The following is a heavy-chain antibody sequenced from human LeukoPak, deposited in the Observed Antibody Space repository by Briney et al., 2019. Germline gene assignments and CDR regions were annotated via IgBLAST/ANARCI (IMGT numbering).Heavy chain of an antibody. CDR3: ARDREMATTLIDY. J-gene: IGHJ4*02. CDR1: GFMFSSNW. V-gene: IGHV3-7*01. Sequence: GGSLRLSCAASGFMFSSNWMSWVRLAPGKGLEWVANIKEDGTETYYVDSVKGRFTISRDNAKNSLYLQMNSLRVEDTAVYYCARDREMATTLIDYWGQGTLVTVSS. D-gene: IGHD5-24*01. CDR2: IKEDGTET.